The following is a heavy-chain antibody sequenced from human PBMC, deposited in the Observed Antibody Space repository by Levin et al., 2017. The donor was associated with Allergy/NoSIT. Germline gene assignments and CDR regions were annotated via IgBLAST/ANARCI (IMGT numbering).Heavy chain of an antibody. D-gene: IGHD1-7*01. CDR2: ISWNSGSI. CDR1: GFTFDDYA. V-gene: IGHV3-9*01. CDR3: VKDRGSNDGSTGGMDV. Sequence: PGGSLRLSCSASGFTFDDYAMQWVRQAPGKGLEWVSGISWNSGSIGYADSVKGRFTISRDNAKNSLYLQMNSLRAEDTALYYCVKDRGSNDGSTGGMDVWGQGTTVTVSS. J-gene: IGHJ6*02.